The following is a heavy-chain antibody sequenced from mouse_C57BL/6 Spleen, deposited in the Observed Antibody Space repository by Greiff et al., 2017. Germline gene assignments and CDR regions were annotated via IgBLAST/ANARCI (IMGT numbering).Heavy chain of an antibody. CDR1: GYTFTSYW. V-gene: IGHV1-50*01. Sequence: QVQLQQPGAELVKPGASVKLSCKASGYTFTSYWMQWVKQRPGQGLEWIGEIDPSDSYTNYNQKFKGKATLTVDTSSSTAYMQLSSLTSEDSAVYYCARRDDYYYAMDYWGQGTSVAVSS. J-gene: IGHJ4*01. CDR3: ARRDDYYYAMDY. CDR2: IDPSDSYT. D-gene: IGHD2-4*01.